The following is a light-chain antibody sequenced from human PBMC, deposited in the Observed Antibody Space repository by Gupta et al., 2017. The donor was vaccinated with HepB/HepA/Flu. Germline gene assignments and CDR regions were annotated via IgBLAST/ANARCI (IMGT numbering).Light chain of an antibody. V-gene: IGKV3-11*01. CDR2: DAS. CDR3: QQRSAWVT. Sequence: EIVLTQSPATLSLSPGERATLSCRASQSVGTYLAWYQQKLGQAPRLLIYDASNRATGIPARFSGSGSGTDFTLTISSREPEDFGVYYCQQRSAWVTFGPGTKVDIK. J-gene: IGKJ3*01. CDR1: QSVGTY.